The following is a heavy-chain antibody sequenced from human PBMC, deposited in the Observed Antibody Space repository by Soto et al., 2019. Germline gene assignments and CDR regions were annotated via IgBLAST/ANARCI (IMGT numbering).Heavy chain of an antibody. J-gene: IGHJ4*02. D-gene: IGHD3-9*01. V-gene: IGHV1-2*02. CDR3: ASTQVNHYDILTGYYSTLDY. Sequence: ASVKVSCKASGYTFTGYYMHWVRQAPGQGLEWMGWINPNSGGTNYAQKFQGRVTMTRDTSISTAYMELSRLRSDDTAVYYCASTQVNHYDILTGYYSTLDYWGQGTPVPVYS. CDR1: GYTFTGYY. CDR2: INPNSGGT.